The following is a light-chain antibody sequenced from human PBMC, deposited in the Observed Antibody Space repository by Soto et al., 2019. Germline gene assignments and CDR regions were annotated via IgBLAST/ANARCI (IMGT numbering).Light chain of an antibody. V-gene: IGKV3-11*01. CDR3: QQRDIWPWT. CDR2: DAS. CDR1: QSVSNNY. J-gene: IGKJ1*01. Sequence: EVVLTQSPVTLSLSPGERATLSCMASQSVSNNYLAWYQQKPGQAPRLLMYDASKRATGIPARFSGSGSGTDFTLTISSLEPEDFAVYYCQQRDIWPWTFGQGTKVDIK.